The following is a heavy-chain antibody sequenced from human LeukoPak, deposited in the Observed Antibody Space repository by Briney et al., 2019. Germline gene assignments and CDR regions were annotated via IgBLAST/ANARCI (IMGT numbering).Heavy chain of an antibody. Sequence: GGTLRLSCAASGFTFSSYGMSWVRQAPGKGLEWVSGISGSGGSTYYADSVKGRFTISRDNSKNTLYLQMNSLRAEDTAVYYCATSRLNYFDYWGQGTLVTVSS. D-gene: IGHD6-13*01. J-gene: IGHJ4*02. CDR2: ISGSGGST. CDR3: ATSRLNYFDY. CDR1: GFTFSSYG. V-gene: IGHV3-23*01.